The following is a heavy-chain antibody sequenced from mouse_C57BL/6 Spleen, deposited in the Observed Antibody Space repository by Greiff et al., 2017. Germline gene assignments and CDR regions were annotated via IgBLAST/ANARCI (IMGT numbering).Heavy chain of an antibody. CDR3: ARAPLGAAWFAY. V-gene: IGHV3-6*01. J-gene: IGHJ3*01. Sequence: EVQLKESGPGLVKPSQSLSLTCSVTGYSITSGYYWNWIRQFPGNKLEWMGYISYDGSNNYNPSLKNPISITRAPSKNQCFLKLNSVTTEDTATYYCARAPLGAAWFAYWGQGTLVTVSA. CDR2: ISYDGSN. D-gene: IGHD4-1*01. CDR1: GYSITSGYY.